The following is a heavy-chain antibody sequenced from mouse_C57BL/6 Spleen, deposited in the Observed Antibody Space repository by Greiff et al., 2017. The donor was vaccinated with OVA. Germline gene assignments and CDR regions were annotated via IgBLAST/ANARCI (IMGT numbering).Heavy chain of an antibody. CDR2: IYPGDGDT. CDR1: GYAFSSSW. Sequence: IQLQQSGPELVKPGASVKISCKASGYAFSSSWMNWVKQRPGKGLEWIGRIYPGDGDTNYNGKFKGKATLTADKSSSTAYMQLSSLTSEDSAVYFCARRGSPGGYFDVWGTGTTVTVSS. V-gene: IGHV1-82*01. J-gene: IGHJ1*03. CDR3: ARRGSPGGYFDV.